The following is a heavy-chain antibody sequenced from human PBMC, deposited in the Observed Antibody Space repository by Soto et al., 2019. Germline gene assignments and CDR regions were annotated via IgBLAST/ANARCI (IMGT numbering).Heavy chain of an antibody. V-gene: IGHV1-69*08. J-gene: IGHJ2*01. CDR3: ARDVEIATFRGNWYFDL. CDR1: GGTFSSYT. D-gene: IGHD3-16*01. CDR2: IIPILGIA. Sequence: QVQLVQSGAEVKKPGSSVKVSCKASGGTFSSYTISWVRQAPGQGLEWMGRIIPILGIANYAQKFQGRVTITADKSTNTAYMGLSSLRSDDTALYYCARDVEIATFRGNWYFDLWGRGTLVTVSS.